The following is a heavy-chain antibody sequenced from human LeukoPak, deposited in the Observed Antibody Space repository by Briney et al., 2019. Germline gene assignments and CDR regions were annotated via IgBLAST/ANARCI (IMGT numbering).Heavy chain of an antibody. J-gene: IGHJ6*03. V-gene: IGHV3-11*04. CDR2: ISSSGSTI. CDR1: GFTFSDYY. D-gene: IGHD2-2*01. Sequence: GGSLRLSCAASGFTFSDYYMSFIRQAPGKGLEWVSYISSSGSTIYYADSVKGRFTISRDNDKNSLFLQRNSLRAEDTAVYYCARDTIAKMYYMQVWGKGTTVTVSS. CDR3: ARDTIAKMYYMQV.